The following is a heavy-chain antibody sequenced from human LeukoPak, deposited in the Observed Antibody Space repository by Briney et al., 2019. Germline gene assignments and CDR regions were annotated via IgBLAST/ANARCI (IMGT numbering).Heavy chain of an antibody. Sequence: GGSLRLSCAASGFTFSRYWVTWVRQAPGKGLEGVANIKQDGRDKFYVDSVKGRFTISRDNAKNSLYLQMNSLRADDTAVYYCAKGSNSKYQLLYFDYWGQGTLVTVTS. CDR1: GFTFSRYW. V-gene: IGHV3-7*01. J-gene: IGHJ4*02. CDR3: AKGSNSKYQLLYFDY. D-gene: IGHD2-2*01. CDR2: IKQDGRDK.